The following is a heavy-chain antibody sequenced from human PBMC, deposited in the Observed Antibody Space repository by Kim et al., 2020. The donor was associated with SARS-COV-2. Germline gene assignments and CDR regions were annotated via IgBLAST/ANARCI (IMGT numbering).Heavy chain of an antibody. V-gene: IGHV2-70*17. CDR3: ARTPTATIDYYFGG. D-gene: IGHD1-26*01. Sequence: SGPTLVKPTQTLTLTCTFSGFSLSTTGMCVSWIRQPPGKALEWLARIDWDDDKFYNTSLKTRLYISKDTSKNQVVLSMTDMDPGDTATYYCARTPTATIDYYFGGWGPGTLITVSS. CDR2: IDWDDDK. CDR1: GFSLSTTGMC. J-gene: IGHJ4*02.